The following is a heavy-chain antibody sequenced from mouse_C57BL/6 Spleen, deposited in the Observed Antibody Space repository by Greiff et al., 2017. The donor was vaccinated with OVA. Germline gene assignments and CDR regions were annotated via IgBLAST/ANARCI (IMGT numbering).Heavy chain of an antibody. J-gene: IGHJ4*01. CDR1: GFTFSDYG. CDR3: AVATDYYAMDY. Sequence: EVQVVESGGGLVKPGGSLKLSCAASGFTFSDYGMHWVRQAPEKGLEWVAYISSGSSTIYYADTVKGRFTISGDNAKNTLFLQMTSLRSEDTAMYYCAVATDYYAMDYWGQGTSVTVSS. V-gene: IGHV5-17*01. CDR2: ISSGSSTI. D-gene: IGHD1-1*01.